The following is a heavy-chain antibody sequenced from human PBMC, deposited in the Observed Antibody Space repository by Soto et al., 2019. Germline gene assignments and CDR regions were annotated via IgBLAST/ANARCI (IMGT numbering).Heavy chain of an antibody. V-gene: IGHV3-48*01. CDR2: ISSSSSVI. D-gene: IGHD7-27*01. J-gene: IGHJ6*03. Sequence: EVQLVESGGGLVQPGGSLRLSCATSGFILSDCAMNWVRQAPGKGLEWVSYISSSSSVIDYADSVKGRFTVSSDKARNSLYLQMNSLRAEDTAVYYCARDLSWGSNWYYYMDVWGKGTTVTVSS. CDR3: ARDLSWGSNWYYYMDV. CDR1: GFILSDCA.